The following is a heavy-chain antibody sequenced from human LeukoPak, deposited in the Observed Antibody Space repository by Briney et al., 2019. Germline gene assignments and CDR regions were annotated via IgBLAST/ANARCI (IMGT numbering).Heavy chain of an antibody. J-gene: IGHJ3*01. CDR3: ARDGDAVSAAIAGAFDL. CDR1: GVSISSGNFY. V-gene: IGHV4-61*09. CDR2: VYSTGNT. Sequence: NTSETLSLTCTVSGVSISSGNFYWSWIRQSAGKGLEWIGHVYSTGNTKYNPSFKNRVIISADTSKNQISLRLRSVTAADTAMFFCARDGDAVSAAIAGAFDLWGRGTLVTVSS. D-gene: IGHD2-2*01.